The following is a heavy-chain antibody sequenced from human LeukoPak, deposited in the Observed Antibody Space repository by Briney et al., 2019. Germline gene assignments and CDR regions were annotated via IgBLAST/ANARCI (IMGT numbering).Heavy chain of an antibody. CDR1: GGSISSGDYY. D-gene: IGHD3-3*01. J-gene: IGHJ5*02. Sequence: SETLSRTCTVSGGSISSGDYYLSWIRQPPGKGLEWIGYIYYSGSTYYNPSLKSRVTISVDTSNNQFSLKLSSVNAAGKAGYFCGRITIFGVVTQNWFDPWGEGTLVTVSS. V-gene: IGHV4-30-4*08. CDR3: GRITIFGVVTQNWFDP. CDR2: IYYSGST.